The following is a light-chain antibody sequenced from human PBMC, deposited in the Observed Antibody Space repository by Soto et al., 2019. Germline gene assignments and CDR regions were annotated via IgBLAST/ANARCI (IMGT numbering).Light chain of an antibody. J-gene: IGLJ1*01. CDR3: AAWDDSLNAL. CDR2: LND. Sequence: QSVLTQPPSLSATPGQRVNISCSGSFSNIGDNAVNWYQQLPGAAPKLLIYLNDQWPSGVPDRFSGSKSGTSALLAISGLQSEDEADYYCAAWDDSLNALFGTGTKVTVL. CDR1: FSNIGDNA. V-gene: IGLV1-44*01.